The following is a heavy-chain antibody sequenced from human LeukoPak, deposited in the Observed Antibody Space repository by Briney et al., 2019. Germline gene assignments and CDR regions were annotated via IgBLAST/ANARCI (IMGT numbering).Heavy chain of an antibody. CDR2: INPGSGGT. V-gene: IGHV1-2*02. J-gene: IGHJ4*02. Sequence: GASVKVSCKASGYTFTGHYMHWVRQVRGQGLEWMGWINPGSGGTNYTQKFQGRITMTRDTSITSAYMELTRLRSDDTAVYYCARARYCDGDCYYFDQWGQGTLVTVSS. CDR3: ARARYCDGDCYYFDQ. D-gene: IGHD2-21*02. CDR1: GYTFTGHY.